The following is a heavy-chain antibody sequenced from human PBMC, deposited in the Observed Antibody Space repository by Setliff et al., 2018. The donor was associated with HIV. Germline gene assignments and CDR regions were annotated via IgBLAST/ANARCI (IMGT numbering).Heavy chain of an antibody. J-gene: IGHJ4*02. Sequence: PGGSLRLSCPASGFTFSYYAMNWVRQAPGKGLEWVSSITSNGGTKYYADSVRGRFILSRDNSKNMLYLQMNSLRAADTAVYYCAKDTEGYYDSSGYINPYFDYWGQGTVVTVSS. CDR1: GFTFSYYA. V-gene: IGHV3-23*01. CDR2: ITSNGGTK. CDR3: AKDTEGYYDSSGYINPYFDY. D-gene: IGHD3-22*01.